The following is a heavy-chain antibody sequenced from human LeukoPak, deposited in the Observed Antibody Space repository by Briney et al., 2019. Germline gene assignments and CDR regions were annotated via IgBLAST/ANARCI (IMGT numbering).Heavy chain of an antibody. Sequence: GGSLRLSCAASGFTFSTFAMIWVRQPPGKGLEWVSSIFPSAGEIHYADSVRGRFTISRDNSKSTLSLQMNSLRADDTAIYYCATYRQVLLPFESWGQGTLVTVSS. D-gene: IGHD2-8*02. CDR3: ATYRQVLLPFES. J-gene: IGHJ4*02. CDR2: IFPSAGEI. CDR1: GFTFSTFA. V-gene: IGHV3-23*01.